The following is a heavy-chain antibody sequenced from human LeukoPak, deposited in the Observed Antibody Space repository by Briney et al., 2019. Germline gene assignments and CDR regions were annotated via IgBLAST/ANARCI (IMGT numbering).Heavy chain of an antibody. V-gene: IGHV3-66*03. D-gene: IGHD3-16*01. CDR3: ARDRAVTQVWVEFDS. Sequence: GGSLRLSCAGSGFSVSNFYMNWVRQAPGKGLEWVSLIRDSGATFYADSAKGRFTISRDNSKNTIYLQMSRLRVEDTAVYFCARDRAVTQVWVEFDSWGQGTQVTVSS. CDR1: GFSVSNFY. J-gene: IGHJ5*01. CDR2: IRDSGAT.